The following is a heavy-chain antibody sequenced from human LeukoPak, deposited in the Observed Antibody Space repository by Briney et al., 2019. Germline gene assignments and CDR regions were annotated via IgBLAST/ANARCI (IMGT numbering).Heavy chain of an antibody. Sequence: SETLSLTCAVYGGSFSGYYWSWIRQPPGKGLEWIGEINHSGSTNYNPSLKSRVTISVDTSKNQFSLKLSSVTAADTAVYYCARGLPDIVVVPAAIPEDTAMGFGGFDYWGQGTLSPSPQ. J-gene: IGHJ4*02. D-gene: IGHD2-2*02. CDR1: GGSFSGYY. CDR3: ARGLPDIVVVPAAIPEDTAMGFGGFDY. CDR2: INHSGST. V-gene: IGHV4-34*01.